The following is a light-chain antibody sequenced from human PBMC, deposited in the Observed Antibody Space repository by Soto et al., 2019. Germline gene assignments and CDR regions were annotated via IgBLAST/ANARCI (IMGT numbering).Light chain of an antibody. CDR1: ESLLHSTGYNY. CDR2: FGS. V-gene: IGKV2-28*01. CDR3: MQALQTPWT. J-gene: IGKJ1*01. Sequence: DIVMTQSPLSLPVTPGEPASISCRSSESLLHSTGYNYWDWYLQKPGQSPQLLIFFGSNWASGVPARFSGSGSGTDFTLKISRVEAEDFGVYYCMQALQTPWTFGQGTKVDIK.